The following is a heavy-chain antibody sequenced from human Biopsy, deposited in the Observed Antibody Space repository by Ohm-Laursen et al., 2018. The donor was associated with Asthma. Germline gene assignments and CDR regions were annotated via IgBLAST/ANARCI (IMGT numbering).Heavy chain of an antibody. V-gene: IGHV1-69*13. J-gene: IGHJ4*02. CDR1: GGTFNTYV. Sequence: ASVKVSCQSLGGTFNTYVIGWVRQAPGQGLEWMGGINFVFGTTTYPQKFQDRVTITADDSTSTVYMELSSLRSEDTAVYYCARKAGSCISRTCYSLDFWGQGTLVTVSS. CDR2: INFVFGTT. D-gene: IGHD2-2*01. CDR3: ARKAGSCISRTCYSLDF.